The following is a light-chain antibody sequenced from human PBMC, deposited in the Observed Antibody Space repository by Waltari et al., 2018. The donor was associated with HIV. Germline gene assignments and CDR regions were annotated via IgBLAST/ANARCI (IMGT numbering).Light chain of an antibody. V-gene: IGLV1-47*01. Sequence: QSVLTQPPSASGTPGPRVNISRSGDGSISGRNFVNWYQQLPGTAPKHLICGSYQRPSGVPDQFSGSKSGSSASLAISGLRSEDEAVYYCAAWDDNLRGVFGGGTKLTVL. CDR2: GSY. CDR3: AAWDDNLRGV. J-gene: IGLJ2*01. CDR1: GSISGRNF.